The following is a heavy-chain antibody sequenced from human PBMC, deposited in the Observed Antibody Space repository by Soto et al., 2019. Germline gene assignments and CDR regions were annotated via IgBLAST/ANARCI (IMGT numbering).Heavy chain of an antibody. J-gene: IGHJ3*02. CDR2: INPSGGST. V-gene: IGHV1-46*01. Sequence: SMKVSCKASGYTFTSYYIHWVRQAPVQGLEWMGIINPSGGSTSYAQKFQGRVTMTRDTSTSTVYMELSSLRSEDTAVYYCASSVTNYYDRSVYFDIWGQGTMVNVSS. CDR3: ASSVTNYYDRSVYFDI. CDR1: GYTFTSYY. D-gene: IGHD3-22*01.